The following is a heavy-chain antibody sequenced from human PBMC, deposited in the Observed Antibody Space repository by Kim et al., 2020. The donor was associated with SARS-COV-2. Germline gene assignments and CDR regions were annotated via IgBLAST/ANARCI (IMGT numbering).Heavy chain of an antibody. Sequence: GRFTISRDNAKNSLYLQMNSLRAEDTAVYYCARDRVYCGGDCYSVYYFDYWGQGTLVTVSS. J-gene: IGHJ4*02. CDR3: ARDRVYCGGDCYSVYYFDY. V-gene: IGHV3-11*06. D-gene: IGHD2-21*02.